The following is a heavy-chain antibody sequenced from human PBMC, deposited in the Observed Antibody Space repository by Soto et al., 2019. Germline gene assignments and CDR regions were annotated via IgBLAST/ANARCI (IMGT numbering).Heavy chain of an antibody. D-gene: IGHD1-7*01. J-gene: IGHJ4*02. CDR1: GFTFSSYS. CDR3: ARDSGTNHY. CDR2: ISSSSSHI. V-gene: IGHV3-21*01. Sequence: GGSLRLSCAASGFTFSSYSMNWVRQAPGKGLEWVSSISSSSSHIYYADSVKGRFTISRDNAKNSLYLQMNSLRAEDTAVYYCARDSGTNHYWGQGTLVTVSS.